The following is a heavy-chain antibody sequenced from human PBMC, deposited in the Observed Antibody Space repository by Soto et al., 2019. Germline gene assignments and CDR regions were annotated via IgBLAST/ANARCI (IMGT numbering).Heavy chain of an antibody. V-gene: IGHV4-61*01. D-gene: IGHD1-7*01. CDR2: IYHSGST. CDR1: GGSVRDGSYY. Sequence: SETLSLTCTVSGGSVRDGSYYWAWLRQPPGKGLEWIGHIYHSGSTIYNPSLKSRVTISIDTSKSQFPLNLNSMTAADTAVYYCEGYNWNYYFDPWGQGTLVTVSS. J-gene: IGHJ5*02. CDR3: EGYNWNYYFDP.